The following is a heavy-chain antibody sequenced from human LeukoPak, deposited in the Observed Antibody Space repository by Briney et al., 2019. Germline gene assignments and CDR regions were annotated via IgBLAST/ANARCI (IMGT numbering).Heavy chain of an antibody. CDR3: TRDPDCSSSSCHGYFDY. V-gene: IGHV3-49*04. CDR2: IRGQAYGGTT. Sequence: GGSLRLSCTASGFTFGDYSMSWVRQAPGKGPEWVGFIRGQAYGGTTEYAASVKGRFTISRDDSKSIAYLQMNSLKTEDTAVYYCTRDPDCSSSSCHGYFDYWGQGTLVTVSS. D-gene: IGHD2-2*01. J-gene: IGHJ4*02. CDR1: GFTFGDYS.